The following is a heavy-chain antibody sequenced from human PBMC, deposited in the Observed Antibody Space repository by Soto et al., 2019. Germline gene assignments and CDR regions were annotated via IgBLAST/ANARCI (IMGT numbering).Heavy chain of an antibody. CDR3: FRDAYNEWDY. Sequence: EVQLVESGGGLVQPGGSLRLSCTASGFTFSYYWMHWVRQAPGKGLVWVSRISSDGSISSDGSSTNYAYSVKGRFTISSDNGKNTVYLQMNSLSAEDAAVYYCFRDAYNEWDYWGEGALVTDSS. CDR1: GFTFSYYW. D-gene: IGHD1-1*01. J-gene: IGHJ4*02. CDR2: ISSDGSST. V-gene: IGHV3-74*01.